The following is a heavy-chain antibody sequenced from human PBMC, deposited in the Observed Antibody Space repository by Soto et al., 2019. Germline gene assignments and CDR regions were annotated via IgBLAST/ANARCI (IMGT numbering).Heavy chain of an antibody. J-gene: IGHJ4*02. CDR1: GFTFSSYA. Sequence: LRLSCAASGFTFSSYAMSWVRQAPGKGLEWVSAISGSGGSTYYADSVKGRFTISRDNSKNTLYLQMNSLRAEDTAVYYCAKYGPMVRGVTPDYYFDYWGQGTLVT. D-gene: IGHD3-10*01. CDR2: ISGSGGST. V-gene: IGHV3-23*01. CDR3: AKYGPMVRGVTPDYYFDY.